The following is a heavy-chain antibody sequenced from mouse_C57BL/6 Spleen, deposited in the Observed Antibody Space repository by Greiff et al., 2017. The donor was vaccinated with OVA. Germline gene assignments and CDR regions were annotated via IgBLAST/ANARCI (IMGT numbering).Heavy chain of an antibody. CDR1: GFSLTSYG. Sequence: QVQLKESGPGLVQPSQSLSITCTVSGFSLTSYGVHWVRQSPGKGLEWLGVIWSGGSTDYTAAFISRLSISKDNSKSQVFFKMNSLQADDTAIYYCARKNYGSSYDYFDYWGQGTTLTVSS. D-gene: IGHD1-1*01. J-gene: IGHJ2*01. CDR2: IWSGGST. V-gene: IGHV2-2*01. CDR3: ARKNYGSSYDYFDY.